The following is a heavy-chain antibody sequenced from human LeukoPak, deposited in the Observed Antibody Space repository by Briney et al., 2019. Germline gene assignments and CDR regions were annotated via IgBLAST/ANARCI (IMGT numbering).Heavy chain of an antibody. V-gene: IGHV3-20*04. Sequence: GGSLRLSCAASGFTFDDYGMSWVRQAPGKGLEWVSGINWNGGSTGYADSVKGRFTISRDNAKNSLYLQMNSLRAEDTALYYCARPRERGYDPPFFDYWGQGTLVTVSS. CDR1: GFTFDDYG. J-gene: IGHJ4*02. CDR2: INWNGGST. CDR3: ARPRERGYDPPFFDY. D-gene: IGHD5-12*01.